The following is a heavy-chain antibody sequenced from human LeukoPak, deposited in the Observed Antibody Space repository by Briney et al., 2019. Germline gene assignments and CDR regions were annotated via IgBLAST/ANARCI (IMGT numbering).Heavy chain of an antibody. V-gene: IGHV4-59*01. CDR1: GGSISSYY. Sequence: PSETLSLTCTVSGGSISSYYWSWIRQPPGKGLEWIGYIYYSGSTNYNPSLKSRVTISMDTSQNQFSLKLSSVTAWETVVYYGARVDNSSWYFDYWGQGTLGTVSS. J-gene: IGHJ4*02. CDR3: ARVDNSSWYFDY. D-gene: IGHD6-13*01. CDR2: IYYSGST.